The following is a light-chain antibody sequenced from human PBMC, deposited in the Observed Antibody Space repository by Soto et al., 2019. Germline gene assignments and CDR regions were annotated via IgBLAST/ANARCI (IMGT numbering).Light chain of an antibody. Sequence: ESVLTQSPGTLSMSPGERATLSCRASQSVSSSYSAWYQQKPGQAPRLLIYGASSRATGIPDRFSGGGSGTVFTLTISRLEPEDFAVYYCQQYGSSPFTFGPGTKVDIK. CDR2: GAS. J-gene: IGKJ3*01. CDR3: QQYGSSPFT. V-gene: IGKV3-20*01. CDR1: QSVSSSY.